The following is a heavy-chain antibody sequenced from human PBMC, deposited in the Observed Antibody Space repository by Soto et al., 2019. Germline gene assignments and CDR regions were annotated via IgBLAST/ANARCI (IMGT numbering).Heavy chain of an antibody. CDR2: IHPGDSET. CDR1: GYSFTSYY. Sequence: GESLKISCKGSGYSFTSYYIAWVRQMPGKGLGWMGIIHPGDSETRYSPSFQGHVIISADKSISSAYLQWSSLEAADTAMYYCARQRITRVRGVSSSGLDVWSQGTTVTVSS. CDR3: ARQRITRVRGVSSSGLDV. J-gene: IGHJ6*02. V-gene: IGHV5-51*01. D-gene: IGHD3-10*01.